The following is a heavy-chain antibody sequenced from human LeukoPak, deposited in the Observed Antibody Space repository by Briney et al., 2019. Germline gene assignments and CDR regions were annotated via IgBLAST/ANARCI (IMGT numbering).Heavy chain of an antibody. CDR3: AIDGSFTAIIDY. CDR2: ISAYNTNK. D-gene: IGHD5-18*01. CDR1: GYTFTSYG. J-gene: IGHJ4*02. V-gene: IGHV1-18*01. Sequence: ASVKVSCKASGYTFTSYGTSWVRQAPGQGLEWMGWISAYNTNKHSAQKLQGRVTMTTDTSTSTAYMELRSLRSADTAVYYCAIDGSFTAIIDYWGQGTLVTVSS.